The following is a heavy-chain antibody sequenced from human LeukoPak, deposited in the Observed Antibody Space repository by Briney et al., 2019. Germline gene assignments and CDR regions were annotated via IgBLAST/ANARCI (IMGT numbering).Heavy chain of an antibody. CDR3: ARLPMVAALPDPWFDP. J-gene: IGHJ5*02. V-gene: IGHV5-51*01. D-gene: IGHD6-6*01. CDR2: IYPGDSDT. CDR1: GYRFTSYW. Sequence: GESLKISCKGSGYRFTSYWIGWVRQMPGKGLEWMGIIYPGDSDTRYSPSFQGQVTISADKSISTAYLQWSSLKASDTAMYYCARLPMVAALPDPWFDPWGQGTLVTVSS.